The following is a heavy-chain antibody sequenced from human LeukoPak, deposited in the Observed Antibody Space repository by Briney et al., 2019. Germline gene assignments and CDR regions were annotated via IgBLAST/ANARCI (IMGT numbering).Heavy chain of an antibody. Sequence: GGSLRLSCVVSGFTFDSYSMNWVRQAPGKGLEWISHISNSGSPIYYADSVKGRFTISRDKDKSSLYLQMNSLAADDTAVYYCARGLALGLTVTPKAFVYWGQGTLVTVSS. CDR2: ISNSGSPI. J-gene: IGHJ4*02. CDR3: ARGLALGLTVTPKAFVY. V-gene: IGHV3-48*01. CDR1: GFTFDSYS. D-gene: IGHD4-11*01.